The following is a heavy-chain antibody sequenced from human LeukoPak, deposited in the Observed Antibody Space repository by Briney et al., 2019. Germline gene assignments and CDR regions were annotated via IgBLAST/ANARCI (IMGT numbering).Heavy chain of an antibody. J-gene: IGHJ3*02. CDR1: GGTFSSYA. D-gene: IGHD3-3*01. CDR2: IIPIFGTA. Sequence: GASVKVSCKASGGTFSSYAISWVRQAPGQGLEWMGGIIPIFGTANYAQKFQGRVTITADESTSTAYMELSSLRSEDTAVYYCARAGAGITIFGVVIMDTEFDIWGQGTMVTVSS. CDR3: ARAGAGITIFGVVIMDTEFDI. V-gene: IGHV1-69*13.